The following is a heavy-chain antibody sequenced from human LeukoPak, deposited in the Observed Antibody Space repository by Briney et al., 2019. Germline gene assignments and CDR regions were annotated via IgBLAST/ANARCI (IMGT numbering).Heavy chain of an antibody. Sequence: SETLSLTCTVSGGSISSYYWSWIRQPPGKGLEWIGYIYYSGSTNYNPSLKSRVTISVDTSKNQFSLKLSSVTAADTAVYYCARERGYSSGYYHYYYYMDVWGKGTTVTVSS. V-gene: IGHV4-59*01. CDR3: ARERGYSSGYYHYYYYMDV. CDR2: IYYSGST. D-gene: IGHD3-22*01. CDR1: GGSISSYY. J-gene: IGHJ6*03.